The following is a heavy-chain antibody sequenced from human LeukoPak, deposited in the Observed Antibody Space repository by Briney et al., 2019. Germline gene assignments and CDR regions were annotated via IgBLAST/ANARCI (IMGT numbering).Heavy chain of an antibody. CDR2: TYHTGST. V-gene: IGHV4-59*08. J-gene: IGHJ4*02. Sequence: PSETLSLTCSVSGDSIRTYYYSWIRQSPGKGLEWIGNTYHTGSTNYNPSLKRRVTISIDTSRSQFSLKMSSVTAADTAVYYCVGSWSPILFDYWGQGALVTVSS. CDR1: GDSIRTYY. D-gene: IGHD6-19*01. CDR3: VGSWSPILFDY.